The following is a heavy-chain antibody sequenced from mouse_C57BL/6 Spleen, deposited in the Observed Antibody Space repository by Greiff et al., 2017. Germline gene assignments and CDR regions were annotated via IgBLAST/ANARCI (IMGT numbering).Heavy chain of an antibody. CDR3: AIYDYDDWYFDV. J-gene: IGHJ1*03. CDR1: GYTFTDYN. D-gene: IGHD2-4*01. CDR2: INPNNGGT. V-gene: IGHV1-22*01. Sequence: VQLQQSGPELVKPGASVKMSCKASGYTFTDYNMHWVKQSHGKSLEWIGYINPNNGGTSYNQKFKGKATLTVNKSSSTAYMELRSLTSEDSAVYYCAIYDYDDWYFDVWGTGTTVTVSS.